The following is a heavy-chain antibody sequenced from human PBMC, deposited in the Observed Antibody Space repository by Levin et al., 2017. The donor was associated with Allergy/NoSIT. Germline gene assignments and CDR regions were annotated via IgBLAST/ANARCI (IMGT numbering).Heavy chain of an antibody. CDR3: ASGPISNY. CDR1: GFAFSTYE. V-gene: IGHV3-48*03. D-gene: IGHD5-24*01. J-gene: IGHJ4*02. CDR2: IDEGGETL. Sequence: GGSLRLSCEASGFAFSTYEMTWVRQAPGKGLEGVSYIDEGGETLYYADSVKGRFTISRDNAKNSLFLQMSSLRAEDTAIYYCASGPISNYWGQGTLVTVSS.